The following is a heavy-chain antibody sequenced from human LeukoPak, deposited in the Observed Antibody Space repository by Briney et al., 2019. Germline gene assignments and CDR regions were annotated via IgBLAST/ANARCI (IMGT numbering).Heavy chain of an antibody. V-gene: IGHV4-61*02. J-gene: IGHJ5*02. CDR3: ARDRGDWLSWANWFDP. CDR1: GGSISSGSYY. Sequence: SQTLSLTCTLSGGSISSGSYYWSWIRQPAGKGLEWIGRIYTSGSTNYNPSLKRRVTISVDPSKNQFSLKLSSVTAADTAVYYCARDRGDWLSWANWFDPWGQGALVTVSS. CDR2: IYTSGST. D-gene: IGHD3-9*01.